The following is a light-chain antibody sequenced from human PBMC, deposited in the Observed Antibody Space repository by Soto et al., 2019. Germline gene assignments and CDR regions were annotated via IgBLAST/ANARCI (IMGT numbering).Light chain of an antibody. Sequence: DIQMIQSPSSVYASVGDRVTVACRSSQAIAGWSAWYQQKPGKAPRLLIYGTSTLQSGVPSRFSGSGSGTDFTLTINSLQPEDFATYYCQQAYSSPLTFGGGTKVDIK. V-gene: IGKV1D-12*01. CDR3: QQAYSSPLT. CDR2: GTS. CDR1: QAIAGW. J-gene: IGKJ4*01.